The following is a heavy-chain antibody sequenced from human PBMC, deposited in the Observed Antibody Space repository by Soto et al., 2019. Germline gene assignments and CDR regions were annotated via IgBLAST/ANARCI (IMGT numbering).Heavy chain of an antibody. CDR1: GDSVSSNSAA. D-gene: IGHD3-3*01. CDR2: TYYRSKWYN. Sequence: PSQTLSLTCVISGDSVSSNSAAWNWIRQSPSRGLEWLGRTYYRSKWYNDYAIAVKSRITINADTSKNQFSLQLNSVTPEDTAVYYCARTRVYDSYNYYGMAVWGQGTTVTVSS. CDR3: ARTRVYDSYNYYGMAV. J-gene: IGHJ6*02. V-gene: IGHV6-1*01.